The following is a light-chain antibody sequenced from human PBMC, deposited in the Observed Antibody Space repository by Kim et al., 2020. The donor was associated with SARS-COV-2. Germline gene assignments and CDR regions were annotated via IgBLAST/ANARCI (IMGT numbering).Light chain of an antibody. CDR1: RLRSYY. CDR2: GRN. V-gene: IGLV3-19*01. J-gene: IGLJ1*01. CDR3: NSRDNSDTHYV. Sequence: ALGQTVRITCQGDRLRSYYASWYQQKSGQAPVLVMSGRNDRPSGIPDRFSGSHSGNTASLTITGAQAEDGADYYCNSRDNSDTHYVFAPGTKVTVL.